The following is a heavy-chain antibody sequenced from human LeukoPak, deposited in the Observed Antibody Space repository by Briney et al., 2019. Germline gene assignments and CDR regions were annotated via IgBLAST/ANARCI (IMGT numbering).Heavy chain of an antibody. Sequence: GGSLRLSCAASGFTFSSYAMSRVRQAPGKGLEWVSAISGSGGSTYYADSVKGRFTISRDNSKNTLYLQMNSLRAEDTAVYYCAKDPGTNWGFSLFDYWGQGTLVTVSS. CDR1: GFTFSSYA. J-gene: IGHJ4*02. D-gene: IGHD7-27*01. CDR2: ISGSGGST. V-gene: IGHV3-23*01. CDR3: AKDPGTNWGFSLFDY.